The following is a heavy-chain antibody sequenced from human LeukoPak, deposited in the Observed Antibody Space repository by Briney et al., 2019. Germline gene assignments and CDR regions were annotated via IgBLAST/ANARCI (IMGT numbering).Heavy chain of an antibody. CDR2: INHSGST. D-gene: IGHD6-19*01. Sequence: PSETLSLTCAVYGGSFSGYYWSWIRQPPGKGLEWIGEINHSGSTNYNPSLKSRVTISVDTSKNQFSLKLSSVTAADTAVYYCARVPQRSIAVAGTSPFVDYWGQGTPVTVSS. CDR1: GGSFSGYY. J-gene: IGHJ4*02. V-gene: IGHV4-34*01. CDR3: ARVPQRSIAVAGTSPFVDY.